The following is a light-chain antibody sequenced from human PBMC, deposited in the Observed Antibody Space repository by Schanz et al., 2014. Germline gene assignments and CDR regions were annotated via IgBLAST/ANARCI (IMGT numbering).Light chain of an antibody. Sequence: IQLTQSPSSLSASVGDRVTITCRASQGISDYLAWYQQRPGKAPKLLIYAASTLLSGVPSRFSGSGSGTDFTLTISSLQPEDFATYYCQHSYSPTWTFGQGTKVEIK. CDR1: QGISDY. V-gene: IGKV1-39*01. CDR2: AAS. J-gene: IGKJ1*01. CDR3: QHSYSPTWT.